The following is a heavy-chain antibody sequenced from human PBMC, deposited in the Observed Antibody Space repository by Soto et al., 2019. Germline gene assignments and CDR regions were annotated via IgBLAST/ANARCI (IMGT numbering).Heavy chain of an antibody. Sequence: EVQLVESGGGLVKPGGSLRLSCAAPGFTFSSYSMNWVRQAPGKGLEWVSSISSSSSYIYYADSVKGRFTISRDNAKNSLYLQMNSLRAEDTAVYYCARDPPPEDSSGWYDYWGQGTLVTVSS. CDR3: ARDPPPEDSSGWYDY. V-gene: IGHV3-21*01. CDR1: GFTFSSYS. CDR2: ISSSSSYI. D-gene: IGHD6-19*01. J-gene: IGHJ4*02.